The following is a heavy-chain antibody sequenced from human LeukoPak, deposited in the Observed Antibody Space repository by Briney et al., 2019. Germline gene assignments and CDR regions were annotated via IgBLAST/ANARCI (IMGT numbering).Heavy chain of an antibody. J-gene: IGHJ4*02. CDR3: ARSARIVGATTSVDY. CDR2: ISSSSGYI. V-gene: IGHV3-21*01. D-gene: IGHD1-26*01. CDR1: GFTFSSYS. Sequence: PGGSLRLSCAASGFTFSSYSMNWVRQAPGKGLEWVSSISSSSGYIYYADSVKGRFTISRDNAKSSLYLQMNSLRAEDTAVYYCARSARIVGATTSVDYWGQGTLVTVSS.